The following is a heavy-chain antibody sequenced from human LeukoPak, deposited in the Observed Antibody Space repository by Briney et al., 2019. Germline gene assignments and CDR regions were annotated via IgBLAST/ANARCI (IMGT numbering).Heavy chain of an antibody. CDR2: FSGSGGSI. J-gene: IGHJ4*02. CDR3: ARRRGVTFGDFDY. CDR1: GFTFSDYY. D-gene: IGHD3-10*01. Sequence: GGSLRLSCAASGFTFSDYYMSWPRQAPGKGLEWVSSFSGSGGSIYYADSVKGRFTISRDNSKNTLYLQMNSLRAEDTAVYYCARRRGVTFGDFDYWGQGTLVTVSS. V-gene: IGHV3-23*01.